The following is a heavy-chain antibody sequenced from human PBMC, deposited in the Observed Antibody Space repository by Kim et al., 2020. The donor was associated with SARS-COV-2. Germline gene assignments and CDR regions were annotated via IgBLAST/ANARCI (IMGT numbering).Heavy chain of an antibody. V-gene: IGHV3-49*02. CDR3: TRDMADD. Sequence: GGTTEYAASVKGRFTISRDDSKSIAYLQMNSLKTEDTAVYYCTRDMADDWGQGTLVTVSS. CDR2: GGTT. D-gene: IGHD3-10*01. J-gene: IGHJ4*02.